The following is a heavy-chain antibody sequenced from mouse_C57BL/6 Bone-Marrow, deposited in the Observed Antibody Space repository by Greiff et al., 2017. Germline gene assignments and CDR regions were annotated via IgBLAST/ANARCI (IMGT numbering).Heavy chain of an antibody. CDR3: ARDGFNRRFAY. V-gene: IGHV5-4*01. Sequence: EVMLVESGGGLVKPGGSLKLSCAASGFTFSSYAMSWVRQTPEKRLEWVATISDGGSYTYYPDKVKGRFTISRDNAKNNLYLQMSHLKSEDTAMYYCARDGFNRRFAYWGQGTLVTVSA. J-gene: IGHJ3*01. CDR1: GFTFSSYA. CDR2: ISDGGSYT.